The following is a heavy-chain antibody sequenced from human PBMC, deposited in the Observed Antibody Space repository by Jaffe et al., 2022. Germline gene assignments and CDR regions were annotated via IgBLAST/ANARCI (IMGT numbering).Heavy chain of an antibody. V-gene: IGHV5-51*03. Sequence: EVQLVQSGAEVKKPGESLKISCKGSGYSFTSYWIGWVRQMPGKGLEWMGIIYPGDSDTRYSPSFQGQVTISADKSISTAYLQWSSLKASDTAMYYCVSPSPSMVRGVIITDDIYAFDIWGQGTMVTVSS. CDR1: GYSFTSYW. J-gene: IGHJ3*02. CDR2: IYPGDSDT. D-gene: IGHD3-10*01. CDR3: VSPSPSMVRGVIITDDIYAFDI.